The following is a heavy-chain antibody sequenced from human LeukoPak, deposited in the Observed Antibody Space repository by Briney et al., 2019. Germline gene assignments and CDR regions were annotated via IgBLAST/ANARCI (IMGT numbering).Heavy chain of an antibody. Sequence: ASVKVSCKASGYTFTGYYMHWVRQAPGQGLEWMGWINPNSGGTNYAQKFQGRVTMTRDSSISTAYMELSRLRSGDTAVYYSASPQDYYDSSGYYYVGAFDIWGQGTMVTVSS. V-gene: IGHV1-2*02. CDR1: GYTFTGYY. CDR2: INPNSGGT. J-gene: IGHJ3*02. CDR3: ASPQDYYDSSGYYYVGAFDI. D-gene: IGHD3-22*01.